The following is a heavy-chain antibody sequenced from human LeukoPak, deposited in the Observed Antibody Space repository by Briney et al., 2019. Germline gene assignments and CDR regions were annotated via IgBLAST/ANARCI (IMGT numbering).Heavy chain of an antibody. CDR1: GFTFGDYA. J-gene: IGHJ5*02. CDR2: IRSKAYGGTT. V-gene: IGHV3-49*03. D-gene: IGHD3-10*01. Sequence: GGSLRLSCTASGFTFGDYAMSWFRQAPGKGLEWVGFIRSKAYGGTTEYAASVKGRFTISRDDSKSIAYLQMHSLKTEDTAVYYCTRAPAVLLWFGTFDPWGQGTLVTVSS. CDR3: TRAPAVLLWFGTFDP.